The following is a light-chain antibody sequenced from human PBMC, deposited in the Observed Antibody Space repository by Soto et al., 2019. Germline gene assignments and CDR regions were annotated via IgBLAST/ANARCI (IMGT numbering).Light chain of an antibody. CDR3: QQYNSYSGT. Sequence: TLSASTVSLCEEDRVTITCRASQSISSWLAWYQQKPGKAPKLLIYDASSLESGVPSRFSGSGSGTEFTLTISSLQPDDFAPYYCQQYNSYSGTFGQGTKVAIK. CDR1: QSISSW. J-gene: IGKJ1*01. CDR2: DAS. V-gene: IGKV1-5*01.